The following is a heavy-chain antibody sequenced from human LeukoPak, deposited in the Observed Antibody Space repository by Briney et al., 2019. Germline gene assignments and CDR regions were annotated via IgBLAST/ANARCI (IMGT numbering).Heavy chain of an antibody. CDR2: ISSSGSTI. V-gene: IGHV3-11*01. Sequence: GGSLRLSCAASGFTFGDYYMSWIRQAPGKGLEWVSYISSSGSTIYYADSVKGRFTISRDNAKNSLYLQMNSLRAEDTAVYYCARNMRTRGKGVAAPGNWFDPWGQGTLVTVSS. J-gene: IGHJ5*02. CDR1: GFTFGDYY. D-gene: IGHD6-19*01. CDR3: ARNMRTRGKGVAAPGNWFDP.